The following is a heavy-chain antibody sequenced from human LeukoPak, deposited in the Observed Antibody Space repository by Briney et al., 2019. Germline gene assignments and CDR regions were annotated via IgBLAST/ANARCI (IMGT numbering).Heavy chain of an antibody. CDR1: GFTFSSYS. CDR3: VRGLNWAFDY. CDR2: ISSSSSYI. Sequence: GGSLRLSCAASGFTFSSYSMNWVRQAPGKGLEWVSSISSSSSYIYYADSVKGRFTISRDNAKNSLYLQINSLRAEDTAVYYCVRGLNWAFDYWGQGTLVTVSS. D-gene: IGHD3-16*01. V-gene: IGHV3-21*01. J-gene: IGHJ4*02.